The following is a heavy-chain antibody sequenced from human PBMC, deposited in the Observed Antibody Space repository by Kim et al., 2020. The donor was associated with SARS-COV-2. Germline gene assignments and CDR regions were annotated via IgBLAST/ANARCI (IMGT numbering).Heavy chain of an antibody. CDR2: LNTGSGST. CDR3: VRDAIEFSGNWYDWLEP. J-gene: IGHJ5*02. D-gene: IGHD3-22*01. CDR1: GYTFTNYA. Sequence: ASVKVSCKTSGYTFTNYAIHWVRQAPGQSLEWLGWLNTGSGSTKYSEKFQDRISFSRDTAATTAYMDLSGLRSEDTAIYYCVRDAIEFSGNWYDWLEPWG. V-gene: IGHV1-3*04.